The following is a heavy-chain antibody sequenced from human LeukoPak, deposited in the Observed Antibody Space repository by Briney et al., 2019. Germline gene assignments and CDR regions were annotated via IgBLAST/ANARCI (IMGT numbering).Heavy chain of an antibody. Sequence: GGTLRLSCAASGFTFSSYGMSWVRQAPGKGLEWVSAISGSGGSTYYADSVKGRFTISRDNSKNTLYLQMNSLRAEDTAVYYCAKVEYYYGSGSPNDYWGQGTLVTVSS. V-gene: IGHV3-23*01. CDR3: AKVEYYYGSGSPNDY. J-gene: IGHJ4*02. CDR1: GFTFSSYG. CDR2: ISGSGGST. D-gene: IGHD3-10*01.